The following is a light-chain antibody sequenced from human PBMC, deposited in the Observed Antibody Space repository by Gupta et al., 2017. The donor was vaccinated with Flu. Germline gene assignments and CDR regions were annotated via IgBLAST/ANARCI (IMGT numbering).Light chain of an antibody. CDR3: QQSYSTPG. CDR1: QSISSY. Sequence: DIQMTQSPSSLSASVGDRVTITCRASQSISSYLNWYQQKPGKAPKPLIYAASSLQSGVPSRFSGSGSGTDSTLTISSLQPEDFATYYCQQSYSTPGFGQGTRLEIK. J-gene: IGKJ5*01. CDR2: AAS. V-gene: IGKV1-39*01.